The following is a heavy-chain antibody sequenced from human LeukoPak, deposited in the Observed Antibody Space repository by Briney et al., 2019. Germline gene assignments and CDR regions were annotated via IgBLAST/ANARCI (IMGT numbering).Heavy chain of an antibody. D-gene: IGHD6-19*01. V-gene: IGHV3-30*02. Sequence: PGGSLRLSCAASGFTFSDYGVHWVRQAPGKGLEWVAHIRFDGSNKYYADSVKGRFTISRDNSKNTLYLQMNSLRPEDTAVHYCAKGTQTIVVAGIDSWGQGTLVIVSS. J-gene: IGHJ5*01. CDR1: GFTFSDYG. CDR2: IRFDGSNK. CDR3: AKGTQTIVVAGIDS.